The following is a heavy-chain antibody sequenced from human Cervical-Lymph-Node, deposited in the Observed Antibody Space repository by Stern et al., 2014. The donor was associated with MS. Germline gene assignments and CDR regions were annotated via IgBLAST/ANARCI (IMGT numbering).Heavy chain of an antibody. CDR2: MNPNSGDT. J-gene: IGHJ6*02. CDR1: GYTFTSYD. Sequence: QLVQSGAEVKKPGASVKVSCKASGYTFTSYDINWVRQATGQGLEWMGWMNPNSGDTGYPQKFQGRVTMTRNTSISTAYMELSSLRSEDTAVYYCASSTSSAHYYYYGMDVWGQGTTVTVSS. D-gene: IGHD6-19*01. V-gene: IGHV1-8*01. CDR3: ASSTSSAHYYYYGMDV.